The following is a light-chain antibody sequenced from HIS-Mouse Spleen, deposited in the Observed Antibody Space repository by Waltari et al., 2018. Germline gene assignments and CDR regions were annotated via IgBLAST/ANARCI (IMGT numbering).Light chain of an antibody. V-gene: IGLV3-21*03. CDR2: DDS. CDR1: NIGSKS. CDR3: QVWDSSSDHYV. J-gene: IGLJ1*01. Sequence: SYVLTQPPSVSVAPGKTARITCGGNNIGSKSVYWYQQKPGQAPVLVVYDDSDRPSGIPWRFSGSNSGNTATLTISRVEAGDEADYYCQVWDSSSDHYVFGTGTKVTVL.